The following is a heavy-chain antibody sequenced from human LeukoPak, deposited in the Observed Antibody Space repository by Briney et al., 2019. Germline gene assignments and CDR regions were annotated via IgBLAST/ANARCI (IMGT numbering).Heavy chain of an antibody. V-gene: IGHV4-59*08. J-gene: IGHJ4*02. CDR1: GGSISSYY. CDR2: IYYSGST. Sequence: SETLSLTCTVSGGSISSYYWSWIRQPPGKGLEWIGYIYYSGSTNYNPSLKSRVTISVDTSKNQFSLKLSSVTAADTAVYYCARHADGDLPATLFDYWGQGTLVTVSS. CDR3: ARHADGDLPATLFDY. D-gene: IGHD4-17*01.